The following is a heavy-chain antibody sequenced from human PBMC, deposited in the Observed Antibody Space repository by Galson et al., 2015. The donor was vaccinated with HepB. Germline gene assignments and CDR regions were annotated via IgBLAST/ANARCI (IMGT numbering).Heavy chain of an antibody. Sequence: SVKVSCKAYGYTFDNYGMTWMRQAPGQGLERMGWISTLNGNTNYAQKFQGRVTMTIDTSTTTAYMELRSLRSDDTAVFFCARLIQLRLDVRGQGTTVTVSS. CDR1: GYTFDNYG. D-gene: IGHD1-1*01. CDR2: ISTLNGNT. J-gene: IGHJ6*02. V-gene: IGHV1-18*04. CDR3: ARLIQLRLDV.